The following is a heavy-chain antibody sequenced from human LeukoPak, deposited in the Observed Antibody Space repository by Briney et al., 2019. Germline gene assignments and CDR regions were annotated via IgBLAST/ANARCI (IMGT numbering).Heavy chain of an antibody. CDR1: GYTFTSYD. CDR3: ARDSGTTGEVKFDP. Sequence: GASVKVSCKASGYTFTSYDINWVRQATGQGLEWMGWMNPNSGNTGYAQKFQGRVTITRNTSISTAYMELSSLRSEDTAVDYCARDSGTTGEVKFDPWGQGTLVTVSS. V-gene: IGHV1-8*03. CDR2: MNPNSGNT. J-gene: IGHJ5*02. D-gene: IGHD3-10*01.